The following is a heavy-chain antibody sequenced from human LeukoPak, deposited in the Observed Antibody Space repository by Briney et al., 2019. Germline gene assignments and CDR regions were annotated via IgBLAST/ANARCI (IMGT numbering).Heavy chain of an antibody. D-gene: IGHD5-12*01. J-gene: IGHJ6*03. Sequence: PGGSLRLSCAASGFTFSSYWMSWVRQAPGKGLEWVANIKQDGSEKYYVDSVKGRFTISRDNAKNSLYLQMNSLRAEDTAVYYCARWRRYSDYGGYYYYYMDVWGKGTTVTVSS. CDR3: ARWRRYSDYGGYYYYYMDV. CDR2: IKQDGSEK. CDR1: GFTFSSYW. V-gene: IGHV3-7*01.